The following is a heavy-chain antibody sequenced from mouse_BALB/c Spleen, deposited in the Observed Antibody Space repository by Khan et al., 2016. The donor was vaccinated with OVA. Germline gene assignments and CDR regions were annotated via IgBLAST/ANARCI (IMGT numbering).Heavy chain of an antibody. Sequence: EVQLQESGAELVRPGALVKLSCKASGFNINDYYIHWVKQRPEQGLEWIGWIDPENGNTIYDPKFQGKASMTADTSSNTAYLQLSSLTSEDTAVYYCAGRDYEAMDYWGQGTSVTVSS. CDR1: GFNINDYY. J-gene: IGHJ4*01. V-gene: IGHV14-1*02. D-gene: IGHD2-4*01. CDR3: AGRDYEAMDY. CDR2: IDPENGNT.